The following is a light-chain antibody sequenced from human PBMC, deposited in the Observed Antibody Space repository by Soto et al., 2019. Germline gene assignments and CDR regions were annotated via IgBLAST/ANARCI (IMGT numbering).Light chain of an antibody. V-gene: IGKV3D-15*01. CDR1: QSVSSY. Sequence: EIVLTQSPATLSLSPGERATLSCRASQSVSSYLAWYQHKPGQAPRLLIYAASSRATGSPDRFSGTGSGTEFTLTISSLQSEDFALYYCQQYNDWPLTFGQGTKVDIK. CDR2: AAS. J-gene: IGKJ1*01. CDR3: QQYNDWPLT.